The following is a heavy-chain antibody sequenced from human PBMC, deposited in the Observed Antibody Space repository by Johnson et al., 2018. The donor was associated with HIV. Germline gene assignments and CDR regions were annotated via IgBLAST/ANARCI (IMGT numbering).Heavy chain of an antibody. CDR2: IKSKTDGGTT. Sequence: VQLVESGGGVVRPGGSLRLSCAASGFTFDDYGMSWVRQAPGKGLEWVGRIKSKTDGGTTDYAAPVKGRFTISSDDSKNRLYLQMNSLNTEDNAVYYCTAPGGGVCVYYYDSSGGAHAVDSWGQWTMVTVSS. CDR1: GFTFDDYG. J-gene: IGHJ3*02. CDR3: TAPGGGVCVYYYDSSGGAHAVDS. V-gene: IGHV3-15*01. D-gene: IGHD3-22*01.